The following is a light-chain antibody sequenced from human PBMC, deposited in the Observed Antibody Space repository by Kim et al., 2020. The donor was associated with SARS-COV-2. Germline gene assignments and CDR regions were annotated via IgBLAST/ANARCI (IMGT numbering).Light chain of an antibody. CDR2: VNRDGSH. CDR1: SGHSSYA. Sequence: VLTQSPSASASLGASVQLTCTLSSGHSSYAIAWHQQQPEKGPRFLMKVNRDGSHIKGDGIPDRFSGATSGDERYLTISSLQSEEEADYYCQTWDTRLRVFGGGTQRTVL. J-gene: IGLJ3*02. CDR3: QTWDTRLRV. V-gene: IGLV4-69*01.